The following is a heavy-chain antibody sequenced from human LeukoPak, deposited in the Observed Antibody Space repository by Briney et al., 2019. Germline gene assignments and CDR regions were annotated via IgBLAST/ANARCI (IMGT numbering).Heavy chain of an antibody. J-gene: IGHJ4*02. Sequence: GGSLRLSCAASGFTVSSNYMSWVRQAPGKGLEWVSVIYSGGSTYYADSVKGRFTISRDNSKNTLYLQMNSLRAEDTAVYYCARSVGAAAGTFDYWGQGTLVTVSS. CDR2: IYSGGST. V-gene: IGHV3-53*01. CDR1: GFTVSSNY. CDR3: ARSVGAAAGTFDY. D-gene: IGHD6-13*01.